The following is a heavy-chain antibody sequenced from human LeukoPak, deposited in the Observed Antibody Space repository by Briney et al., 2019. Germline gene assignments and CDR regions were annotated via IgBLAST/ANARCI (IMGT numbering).Heavy chain of an antibody. V-gene: IGHV4-4*07. D-gene: IGHD6-19*01. Sequence: PSETLSLTCSVSGGSIINYYWTWIRQPAGKGLEWIGQIYSSGSINYNPSLKSRVTMSVDTSKNQFSLKLNSVTAADTAVYYCARRGTSTGWSFDYWGQGTLVTVSS. CDR2: IYSSGSI. CDR1: GGSIINYY. J-gene: IGHJ4*02. CDR3: ARRGTSTGWSFDY.